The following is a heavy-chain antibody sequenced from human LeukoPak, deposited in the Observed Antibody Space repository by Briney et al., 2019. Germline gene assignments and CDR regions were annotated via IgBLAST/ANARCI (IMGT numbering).Heavy chain of an antibody. CDR1: GGSISSYY. J-gene: IGHJ4*02. Sequence: SETLSLTCTVSGGSISSYYWSWIRQPAGKGLEWIGRIYTSGSTNYNPSLKSRVAMSVYTSKNQFSLKLSSVTAADTAVYYCARLVGVDDFWSGYPYYFDYWGQGTLVTVSS. CDR3: ARLVGVDDFWSGYPYYFDY. D-gene: IGHD3-3*01. CDR2: IYTSGST. V-gene: IGHV4-4*07.